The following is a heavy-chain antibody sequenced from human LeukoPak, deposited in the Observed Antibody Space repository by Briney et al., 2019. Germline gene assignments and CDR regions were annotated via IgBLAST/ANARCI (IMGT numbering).Heavy chain of an antibody. CDR3: ARAFGYCSSTSCSNWFDP. CDR2: IYHSGST. J-gene: IGHJ5*02. CDR1: GGSISSGGYS. Sequence: SETLSLTCAVSGGSISSGGYSWSWIRQPPGKGLEWIGYIYHSGSTYYNPSLKSRVTISVDTSKNQFSLKLSSVTAADTAVYYCARAFGYCSSTSCSNWFDPWGQGTLVTVSS. D-gene: IGHD2-2*01. V-gene: IGHV4-30-2*01.